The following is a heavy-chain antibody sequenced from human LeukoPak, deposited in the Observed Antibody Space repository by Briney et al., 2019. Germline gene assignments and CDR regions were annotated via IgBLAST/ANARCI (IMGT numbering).Heavy chain of an antibody. V-gene: IGHV1-2*06. CDR2: INPNSGGT. CDR3: AREVVVGATYRDDY. J-gene: IGHJ4*02. D-gene: IGHD1-26*01. CDR1: GYTFTGYY. Sequence: ASVKVSCKASGYTFTGYYMHWVRQAPGQGLEWMGRINPNSGGTNYAQKFQGRVTMTRDTSISTAYMELSRLRSDDTAVCYCAREVVVGATYRDDYWGQGTLVTVSS.